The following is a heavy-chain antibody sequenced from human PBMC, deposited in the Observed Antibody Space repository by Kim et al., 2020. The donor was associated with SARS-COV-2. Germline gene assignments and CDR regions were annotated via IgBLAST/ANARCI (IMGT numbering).Heavy chain of an antibody. CDR2: INHSGRT. D-gene: IGHD2-21*01. J-gene: IGHJ6*02. CDR3: ARGPRFHLLSSYYYGMDV. V-gene: IGHV4-34*01. Sequence: SETLSLTCAVYGGSFSGSYWIWIRQHPGKGLEWLGEINHSGRTNYNPSLKSRVTISVDTSKNQFSLKVNSMTAADTAVYFCARGPRFHLLSSYYYGMDVWGQGTTVTVSS. CDR1: GGSFSGSY.